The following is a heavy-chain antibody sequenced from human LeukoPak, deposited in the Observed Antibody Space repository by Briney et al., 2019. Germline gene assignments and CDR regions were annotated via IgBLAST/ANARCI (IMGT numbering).Heavy chain of an antibody. J-gene: IGHJ4*02. CDR3: VRETDNGDYVIGRTGVGPGDF. D-gene: IGHD4-17*01. Sequence: GRSLRLSCAASGFSFSNFAMHWVRQAPGKGLEWVAVISYDGSYKYYADLVKGRFTISRDNSKNTVYLRMNSLRSEDTAVYYCVRETDNGDYVIGRTGVGPGDFWGQGTLVTVSS. CDR2: ISYDGSYK. CDR1: GFSFSNFA. V-gene: IGHV3-30*04.